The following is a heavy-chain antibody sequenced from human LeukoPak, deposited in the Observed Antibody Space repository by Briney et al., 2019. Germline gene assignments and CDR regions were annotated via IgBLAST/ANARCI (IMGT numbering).Heavy chain of an antibody. D-gene: IGHD1-26*01. Sequence: NPGGSLRLSCAASGFTFSSYSMNWVRQAPGKGLEWVSSISSSSSYIYYADSVKGRFTISRDNAKNSLYLQMNSLRAEDTAVYYCARVMRQSLELDAFDIWGQGTMVTVSS. V-gene: IGHV3-21*01. CDR3: ARVMRQSLELDAFDI. CDR2: ISSSSSYI. CDR1: GFTFSSYS. J-gene: IGHJ3*02.